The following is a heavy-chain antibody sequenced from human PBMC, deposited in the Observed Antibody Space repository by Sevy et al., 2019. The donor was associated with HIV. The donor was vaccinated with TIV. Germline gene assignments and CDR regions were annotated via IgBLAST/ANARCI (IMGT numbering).Heavy chain of an antibody. J-gene: IGHJ4*02. D-gene: IGHD3-10*01. CDR1: GGTFSSYA. CDR3: ARDGLRGDLRGRFDY. V-gene: IGHV1-69*06. Sequence: ASVKVSCKASGGTFSSYAISWVRQAPGQGLEWMGGIIPIFGTANYSQKFQGRVTITADKSTITAYMELSSLRSEDTAVYYCARDGLRGDLRGRFDYWGQGTLVTVSS. CDR2: IIPIFGTA.